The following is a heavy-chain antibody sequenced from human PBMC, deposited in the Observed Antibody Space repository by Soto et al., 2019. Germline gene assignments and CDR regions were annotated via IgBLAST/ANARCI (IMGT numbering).Heavy chain of an antibody. V-gene: IGHV4-59*01. Sequence: PSETLSLTCTVSGGSISSYYWSWIRQPPGKGLEWIGYIYYSGSTNYNPSLKSRVTISVDTSKNQFSLKLSSVTAADTAVYYRARGTGYYYDSSGYRPAYFDYWGQGTLVTVSS. J-gene: IGHJ4*02. D-gene: IGHD3-22*01. CDR3: ARGTGYYYDSSGYRPAYFDY. CDR2: IYYSGST. CDR1: GGSISSYY.